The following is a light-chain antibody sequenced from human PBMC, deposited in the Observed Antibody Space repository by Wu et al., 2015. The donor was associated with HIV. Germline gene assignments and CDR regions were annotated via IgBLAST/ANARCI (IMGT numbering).Light chain of an antibody. CDR3: QQSYSTPGT. CDR1: QTISANY. Sequence: EIVLTQSPGTLYLSPGDRATLSCRASQTISANYVAWYRQKPGQAPRLLIFGVSNRATGIPPRFSGSGSGTDFTLTISGLELEDFATYYCQQSYSTPGTFGQGTKLEIK. CDR2: GVS. J-gene: IGKJ2*02. V-gene: IGKV3-20*01.